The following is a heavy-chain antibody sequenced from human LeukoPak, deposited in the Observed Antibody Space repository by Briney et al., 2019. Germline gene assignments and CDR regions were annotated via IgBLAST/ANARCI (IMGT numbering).Heavy chain of an antibody. V-gene: IGHV3-23*01. CDR2: VSHGDGST. Sequence: GGSLRLSCAASGFTFSSYAMNWVRQVPGKGLERVSAVSHGDGSTFYADSVKGRFIISRDNSKNTLYLQMNSLSAEDTAIYYCARKSLATRAMDFWGQGTLVTVSS. CDR3: ARKSLATRAMDF. D-gene: IGHD6-6*01. J-gene: IGHJ4*02. CDR1: GFTFSSYA.